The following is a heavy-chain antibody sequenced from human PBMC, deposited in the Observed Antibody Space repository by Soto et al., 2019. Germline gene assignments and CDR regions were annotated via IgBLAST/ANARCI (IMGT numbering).Heavy chain of an antibody. V-gene: IGHV1-2*02. CDR1: GYTFTGYY. D-gene: IGHD3-10*01. Sequence: ASVKVSCKASGYTFTGYYMHWVRQAPGQGLEWMGWINPNSGSTYYNPSLKSRVTISVDTSKNQFSLKLSSVTAADTAVYYCARDLSPSWNYGSAPFDPWGQGTLVTVSS. J-gene: IGHJ5*02. CDR3: ARDLSPSWNYGSAPFDP. CDR2: INPNSGST.